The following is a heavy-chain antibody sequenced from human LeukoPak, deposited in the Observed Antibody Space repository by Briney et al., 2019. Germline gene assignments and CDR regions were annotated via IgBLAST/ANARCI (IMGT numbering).Heavy chain of an antibody. CDR3: ARPLTSGSTSYFDY. V-gene: IGHV1-46*02. CDR1: VSTVNSYY. J-gene: IGHJ4*02. Sequence: ASVKVSCKASVSTVNSYYMHWVRQAPGQGLEWMGTINPSDGSTIYAQKFQGRVTVTRDSSTSTVYMELGSLRSEDTAVYYCARPLTSGSTSYFDYWGQGTLVTVSS. D-gene: IGHD5-12*01. CDR2: INPSDGST.